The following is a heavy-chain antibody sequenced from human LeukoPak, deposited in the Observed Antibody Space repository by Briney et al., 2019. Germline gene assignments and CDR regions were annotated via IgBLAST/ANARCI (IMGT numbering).Heavy chain of an antibody. V-gene: IGHV3-23*01. CDR2: ISGSGGST. CDR3: ARSIAAAGIDNYFDY. Sequence: GGSLRLSCAASGFTFSSYAMSWVRQAPGKGLEWVSAISGSGGSTYYADSVKGRFTISRDNSQNTLYLQMNSLRAEDTAVYYCARSIAAAGIDNYFDYWGQGTLVTVSS. CDR1: GFTFSSYA. J-gene: IGHJ4*02. D-gene: IGHD6-13*01.